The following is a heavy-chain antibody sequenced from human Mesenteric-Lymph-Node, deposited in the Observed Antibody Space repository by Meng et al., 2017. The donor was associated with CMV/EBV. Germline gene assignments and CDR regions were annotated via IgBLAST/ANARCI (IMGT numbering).Heavy chain of an antibody. CDR2: IYYSGST. D-gene: IGHD6-13*01. CDR1: GASVSSGSYY. J-gene: IGHJ2*01. V-gene: IGHV4-61*01. Sequence: SETLSLTCTVSGASVSSGSYYWSWIRQPPGKGLEWIGEIYYSGSTNYNPSLKSRVTISVDKSTNQLSLKLSSVTAADTAVYYCAREGYSTSWYGGYWYFDLWGRGTLVTVSS. CDR3: AREGYSTSWYGGYWYFDL.